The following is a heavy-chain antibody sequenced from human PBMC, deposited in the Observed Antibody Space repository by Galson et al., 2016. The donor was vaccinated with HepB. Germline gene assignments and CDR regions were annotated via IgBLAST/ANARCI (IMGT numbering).Heavy chain of an antibody. CDR2: ISSVSTYK. Sequence: SLRLSCAASGFSFSPFYMSWIRQAPGKGLEWVSSISSVSTYKHYADSVKGRFTISRDDARNTLYLQLNGLRGEDTAIYYCARENYGTFDYWSQGALVTVSS. CDR3: ARENYGTFDY. CDR1: GFSFSPFY. D-gene: IGHD3-10*01. V-gene: IGHV3-11*06. J-gene: IGHJ4*02.